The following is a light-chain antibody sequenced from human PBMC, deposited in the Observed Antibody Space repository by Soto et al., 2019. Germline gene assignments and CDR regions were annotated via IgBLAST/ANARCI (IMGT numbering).Light chain of an antibody. CDR1: SSDGGGYNS. CDR3: SSFTSSITYV. V-gene: IGLV2-14*01. Sequence: QSVLTQPASVSGSPGQSITISCTGTSSDGGGYNSVSWYRQDPGKAPKLMIYDVTNRPSGVSNRFSGSKSGNTASLTISGLQAEDEADYYCSSFTSSITYVFGTGTKVTV. CDR2: DVT. J-gene: IGLJ1*01.